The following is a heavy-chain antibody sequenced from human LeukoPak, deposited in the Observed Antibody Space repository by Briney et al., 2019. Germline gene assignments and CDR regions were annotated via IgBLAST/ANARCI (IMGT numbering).Heavy chain of an antibody. CDR1: GFTFSSYA. J-gene: IGHJ3*02. CDR3: ARVKALGSSWYHAFDI. CDR2: ISYDGSNK. V-gene: IGHV3-30*04. Sequence: GRSLRLSCAASGFTFSSYAMHWVRQAPGNGLEWVAVISYDGSNKYYADSVKGRFTISRDNSKNTLYLQMNSLRAEDTAVYYCARVKALGSSWYHAFDIWGQGTMVTVSS. D-gene: IGHD6-13*01.